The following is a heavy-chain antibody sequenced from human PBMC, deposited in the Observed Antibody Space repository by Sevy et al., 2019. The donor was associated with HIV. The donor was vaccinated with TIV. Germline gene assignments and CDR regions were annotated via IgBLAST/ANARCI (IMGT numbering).Heavy chain of an antibody. V-gene: IGHV1-24*01. J-gene: IGHJ6*02. CDR2: FDPEGGET. D-gene: IGHD3-3*01. CDR3: ATGLLIFGKGYYYYGMDV. Sequence: ASVKVSCKVSGYTLTELSMHWVRQAPGKGLEWMGGFDPEGGETIYAQKFQGRVTMTEDTSTDTAYMELSSLRSEDTAVYYCATGLLIFGKGYYYYGMDVWGQGTTVTVSS. CDR1: GYTLTELS.